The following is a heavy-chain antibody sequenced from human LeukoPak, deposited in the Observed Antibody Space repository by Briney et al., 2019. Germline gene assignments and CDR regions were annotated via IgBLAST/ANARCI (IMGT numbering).Heavy chain of an antibody. D-gene: IGHD3-22*01. CDR2: IYSGGNT. Sequence: GGSLRLSCAASGFTVSNNYMSWVRQAPGKGLGWVSVIYSGGNTYYADSVKGRFTISRDNSKNTLYLQMNSLRAEDTAVYYCARKSVRDSSGYSPFDYWGQGTLVTVSS. CDR1: GFTVSNNY. CDR3: ARKSVRDSSGYSPFDY. J-gene: IGHJ4*02. V-gene: IGHV3-66*01.